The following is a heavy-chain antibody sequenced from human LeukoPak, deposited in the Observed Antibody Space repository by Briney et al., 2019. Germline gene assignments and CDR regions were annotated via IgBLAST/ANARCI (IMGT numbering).Heavy chain of an antibody. V-gene: IGHV3-53*01. D-gene: IGHD5-24*01. Sequence: GGSLRLSRAASGLTVSSSYRSWVRQAPGKGLEWVSIIYRGGATYYADSVKGRFTISRDNSKNTLYLQMNSLRAEDTAVYYCARLDGYNSFDSWGQGTLVTVSS. CDR1: GLTVSSSY. CDR2: IYRGGAT. J-gene: IGHJ4*02. CDR3: ARLDGYNSFDS.